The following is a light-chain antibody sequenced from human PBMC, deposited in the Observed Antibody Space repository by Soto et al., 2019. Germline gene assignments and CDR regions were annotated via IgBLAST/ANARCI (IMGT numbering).Light chain of an antibody. CDR2: DVT. V-gene: IGLV2-14*01. CDR1: SSDVGGYNY. CDR3: SSYTSSTTGWV. Sequence: QSALTQPASVSGSPGQSITISCTGTSSDVGGYNYVSWYLQHPGQAPKLMIYDVTNRPSGVSNRFSGSKSGNTASLTISGLQAEDEADYYCSSYTSSTTGWVFGGGTKLTVL. J-gene: IGLJ3*02.